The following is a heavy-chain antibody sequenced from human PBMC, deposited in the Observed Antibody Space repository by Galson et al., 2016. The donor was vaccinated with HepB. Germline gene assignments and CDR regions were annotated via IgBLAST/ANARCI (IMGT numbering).Heavy chain of an antibody. D-gene: IGHD1-14*01. Sequence: SVKVSCKASGYTFTGYYIHWMRQAPGQGLEWMGWINPNSGGTNYAQKFQGWVTMTRDTSISTAYMELRRLRSDDTAVYHCARGPEEGYFDLWGRGTLVTVSS. V-gene: IGHV1-2*04. CDR2: INPNSGGT. J-gene: IGHJ2*01. CDR1: GYTFTGYY. CDR3: ARGPEEGYFDL.